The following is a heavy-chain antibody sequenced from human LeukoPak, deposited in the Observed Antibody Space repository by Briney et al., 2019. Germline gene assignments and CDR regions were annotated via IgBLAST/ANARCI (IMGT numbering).Heavy chain of an antibody. J-gene: IGHJ3*02. D-gene: IGHD3-22*01. Sequence: ASVKVSCKASGYTFTSYDINWVRQATGQELEWMGWMNPNSGNTGYAQKFQGRVTMTRNTSISTAYMELSSLRSEDTAVYYCARSRNYYDSSGYYPHDAFDIWGQGTMVTVSS. CDR2: MNPNSGNT. V-gene: IGHV1-8*01. CDR1: GYTFTSYD. CDR3: ARSRNYYDSSGYYPHDAFDI.